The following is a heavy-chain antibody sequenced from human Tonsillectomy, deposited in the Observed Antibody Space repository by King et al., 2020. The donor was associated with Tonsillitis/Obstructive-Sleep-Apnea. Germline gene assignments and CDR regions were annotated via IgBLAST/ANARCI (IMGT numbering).Heavy chain of an antibody. CDR1: GASFSAYY. CDR2: INHTGAT. J-gene: IGHJ6*02. D-gene: IGHD3-9*01. V-gene: IGHV4-34*01. Sequence: VQLQQWGAGLLKPSETLSLTCGVYGASFSAYYWNWIRQSPGKGLEWIGEINHTGATNYNPSLKSRVTISVDTSKTQFSLELSSVTAADTAVYYCARESGYDICACYYRAYDGMDVWGQGPTVTVSS. CDR3: ARESGYDICACYYRAYDGMDV.